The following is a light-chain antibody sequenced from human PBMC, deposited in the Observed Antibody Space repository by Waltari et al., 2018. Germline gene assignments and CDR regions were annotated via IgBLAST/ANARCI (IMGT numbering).Light chain of an antibody. Sequence: EIVLTQSPGTLSLSPGERATLSCRASQSVSRTLAWYQQKPGQAPSLLIYDASTRATGIPDRFMGSGSGTDFSLTISRLEPEDFAVYYCQKYGTLPATFGQGTKVEIK. J-gene: IGKJ1*01. CDR2: DAS. V-gene: IGKV3-20*01. CDR1: QSVSRT. CDR3: QKYGTLPAT.